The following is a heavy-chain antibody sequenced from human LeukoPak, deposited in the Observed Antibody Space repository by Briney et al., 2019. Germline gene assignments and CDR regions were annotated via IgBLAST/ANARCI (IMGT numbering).Heavy chain of an antibody. CDR1: GYSFTRYF. Sequence: GASVKVSCKASGYSFTRYFIHWVRQAPGQGLEWMGIIIPSDGGTSYAQKFQGRVTMTRDTSTSTVYMELSSLRSEDTAVYYCARGKVVTMVRGVIITYFDYWGQGTLVTVSS. CDR2: IIPSDGGT. D-gene: IGHD3-10*01. J-gene: IGHJ4*02. CDR3: ARGKVVTMVRGVIITYFDY. V-gene: IGHV1-46*01.